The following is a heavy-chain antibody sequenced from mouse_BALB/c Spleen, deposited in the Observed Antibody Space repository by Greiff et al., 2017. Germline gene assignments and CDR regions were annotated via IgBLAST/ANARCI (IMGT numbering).Heavy chain of an antibody. CDR3: AREGITTDYYAMDY. V-gene: IGHV14-3*02. Sequence: VQLQQSGAELVKPGASVKLSCTASGFNIKDTYMHWVKQRPEQGLEWIGRIDPANGNTKYDPKFQGKATITADTSSNTAYLQLSSLTSEDTAVYYCAREGITTDYYAMDYWGQGTSVTVSS. CDR1: GFNIKDTY. D-gene: IGHD2-4*01. J-gene: IGHJ4*01. CDR2: IDPANGNT.